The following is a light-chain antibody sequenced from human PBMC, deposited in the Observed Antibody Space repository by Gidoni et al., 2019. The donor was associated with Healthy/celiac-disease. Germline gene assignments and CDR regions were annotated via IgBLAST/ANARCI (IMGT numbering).Light chain of an antibody. CDR1: SSNIGSNY. CDR3: AAWDDSLSGRV. CDR2: RNN. J-gene: IGLJ3*02. V-gene: IGLV1-47*01. Sequence: QSVLTKPPPASGTPGQRVTIACSGSSSNIGSNYVYWYQQLPGTAPKLLIYRNNQRPSGVPDRFSGSKSGTSASLAISGLRSEDEADYYCAAWDDSLSGRVFGGGTKLTVL.